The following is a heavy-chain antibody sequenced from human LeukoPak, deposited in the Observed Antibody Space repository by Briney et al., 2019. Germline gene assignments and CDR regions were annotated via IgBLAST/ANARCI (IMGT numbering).Heavy chain of an antibody. Sequence: SETLSLTCTVSGGSITSGDYYWSWIRQPPGGGLEWLGFIFYSGSAFYNPSLKSRVSMSIDTSKNYFSLNINSMTAADTAKYYCARVPIGGRPPDYWGQGTQVTVSS. J-gene: IGHJ4*01. CDR1: GGSITSGDYY. CDR3: ARVPIGGRPPDY. V-gene: IGHV4-30-4*08. CDR2: IFYSGSA. D-gene: IGHD3-22*01.